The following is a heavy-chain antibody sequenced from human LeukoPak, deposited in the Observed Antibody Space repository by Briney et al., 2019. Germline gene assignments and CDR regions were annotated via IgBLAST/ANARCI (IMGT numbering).Heavy chain of an antibody. Sequence: GGSLRLSCAASGFTFSSYSMNWVRQAPGKGLEWVSYISSSSSTIYYADSVKGRFTISRDNAKNSLYLQMNSLRAEDTAVYYCASSPKRPPLDYWGQGSLVTVSS. J-gene: IGHJ4*02. CDR1: GFTFSSYS. CDR2: ISSSSSTI. V-gene: IGHV3-48*01. CDR3: ASSPKRPPLDY.